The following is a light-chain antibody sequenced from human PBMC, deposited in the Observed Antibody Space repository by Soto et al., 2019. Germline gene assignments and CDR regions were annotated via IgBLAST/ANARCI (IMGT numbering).Light chain of an antibody. CDR2: SAS. CDR3: XXXYXAPNT. J-gene: IGKJ2*01. Sequence: DXXMTQXPSSLSVSVGDRVTITCRXXXNXXXXLNWYQMKLGRAPTLLIYSASTLQSGAPSRFSGGGSGTXFTLTXNSLQXXDXXXXXXXXXYXAPNTFGQGTMLEIK. CDR1: XNXXXX. V-gene: IGKV1-39*01.